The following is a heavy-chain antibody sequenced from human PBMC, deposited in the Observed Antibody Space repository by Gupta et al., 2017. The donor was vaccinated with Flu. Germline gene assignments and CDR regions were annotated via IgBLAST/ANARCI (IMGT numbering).Heavy chain of an antibody. CDR3: ARTVQNYSNRFSDY. J-gene: IGHJ4*02. V-gene: IGHV2-70*13. CDR1: GFLLSTRGLC. Sequence: QVTLRESGPAVVKPTQTLTLTCTFSGFLLSTRGLCVSWIRQPPGKALEWLGLIDWDDDKYYSRSLETRLTISKDTSKNQVVLTMINMNPVDTATYYCARTVQNYSNRFSDYWGQGILVTVSS. D-gene: IGHD4-11*01. CDR2: IDWDDDK.